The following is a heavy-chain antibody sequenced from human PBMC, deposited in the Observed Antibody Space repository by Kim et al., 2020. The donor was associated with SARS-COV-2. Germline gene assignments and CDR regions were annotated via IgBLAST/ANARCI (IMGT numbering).Heavy chain of an antibody. J-gene: IGHJ6*02. D-gene: IGHD3-10*01. CDR1: GGSISSSSYY. V-gene: IGHV4-39*01. CDR2: IYYSGST. Sequence: SETLSLTCTVSGGSISSSSYYWGWIRQPQGKGLEWIGSIYYSGSTYYNPSLKSRVTISVDTSKNQFSLKLSSVTAADTAVYYCARQVRYYGSLGPTGGMDVWGQGTTVTVSS. CDR3: ARQVRYYGSLGPTGGMDV.